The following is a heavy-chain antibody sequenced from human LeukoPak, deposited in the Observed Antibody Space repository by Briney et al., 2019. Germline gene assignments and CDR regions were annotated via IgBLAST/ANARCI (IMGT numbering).Heavy chain of an antibody. D-gene: IGHD3-10*01. V-gene: IGHV1-18*01. J-gene: IGHJ4*02. CDR3: ARDRGVGSRLGSYYGPGD. CDR2: ISAYNGNT. Sequence: ASVKVSCKASGYTFTSYGISWVRQAPGQGLEWMGWISAYNGNTNYAQKLQGRVTMTTDTSTSTAYMELRSLRSDDTAVYYCARDRGVGSRLGSYYGPGDWGQGTLVTVSS. CDR1: GYTFTSYG.